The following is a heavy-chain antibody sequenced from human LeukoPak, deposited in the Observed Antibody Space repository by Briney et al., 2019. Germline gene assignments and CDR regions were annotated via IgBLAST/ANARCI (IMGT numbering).Heavy chain of an antibody. CDR2: IKQEGSEA. CDR3: VRDSQSGIVVVPAADLDY. D-gene: IGHD2-2*01. V-gene: IGHV3-7*01. Sequence: PGGSLRLSGAASGFTVSNYWMTWVRQAPGKGLGWLANIKQEGSEAYYVDSVKGRFTISRDNAKNSLYMQLNSLRAEDTAVYYCVRDSQSGIVVVPAADLDYWGQGSLVTVSS. CDR1: GFTVSNYW. J-gene: IGHJ4*02.